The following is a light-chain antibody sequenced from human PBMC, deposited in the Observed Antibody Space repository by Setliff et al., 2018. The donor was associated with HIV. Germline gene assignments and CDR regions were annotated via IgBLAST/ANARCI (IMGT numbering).Light chain of an antibody. CDR1: SSDVGTYNF. CDR2: EGT. Sequence: QSALTQPASVSGSPGQSITISCTGTSSDVGTYNFVSWYQQHPGKAPKLIIFEGTKRLSGVSNRFSGSNSGNTASLTIPGLQAEDEADYYCCSNTGSNTYVFGTGTKV. J-gene: IGLJ1*01. CDR3: CSNTGSNTYV. V-gene: IGLV2-23*01.